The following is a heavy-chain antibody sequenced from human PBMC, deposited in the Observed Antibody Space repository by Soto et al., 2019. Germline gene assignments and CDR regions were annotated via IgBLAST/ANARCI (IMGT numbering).Heavy chain of an antibody. Sequence: GGSLRLSCAASGFTFSSYWMHWVRQAPGKGLVWVSRINSDGSSTSYADSVKGRFTSSRDNAKNTLYLQMNSLIAEYTAAYYCARGNSSGWDGMDVWGQGTTVTVSS. D-gene: IGHD6-19*01. CDR2: INSDGSST. J-gene: IGHJ6*02. CDR1: GFTFSSYW. CDR3: ARGNSSGWDGMDV. V-gene: IGHV3-74*01.